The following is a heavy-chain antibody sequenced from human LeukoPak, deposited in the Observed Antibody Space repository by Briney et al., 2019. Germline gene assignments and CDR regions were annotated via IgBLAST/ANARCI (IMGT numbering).Heavy chain of an antibody. CDR3: ARSNQADDY. Sequence: PGGPLRLSCAASGFTFSNYWMHWVRQVPGKGLVWVSRINPGGSSTTYADSVKGRFTISRDNAKNTLYLQMNSLRAKDTAVYYCARSNQADDYWGQGTLVTVSS. CDR1: GFTFSNYW. D-gene: IGHD4-11*01. CDR2: INPGGSST. V-gene: IGHV3-74*01. J-gene: IGHJ4*02.